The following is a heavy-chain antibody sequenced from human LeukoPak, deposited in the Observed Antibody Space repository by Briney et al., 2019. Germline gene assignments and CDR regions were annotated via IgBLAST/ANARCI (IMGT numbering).Heavy chain of an antibody. CDR2: FYYRGTT. CDR1: GGSVSSGSYF. D-gene: IGHD1-26*01. Sequence: PSETLSLTCTVSGGSVSSGSYFWIWIRQPPGRGLEYIGYFYYRGTTKYNPSLKSRVTISVDTSKNQYSLDLTSVTAADTAVYYCARGGLELPDYWGQGAQVTVSS. V-gene: IGHV4-61*01. J-gene: IGHJ4*02. CDR3: ARGGLELPDY.